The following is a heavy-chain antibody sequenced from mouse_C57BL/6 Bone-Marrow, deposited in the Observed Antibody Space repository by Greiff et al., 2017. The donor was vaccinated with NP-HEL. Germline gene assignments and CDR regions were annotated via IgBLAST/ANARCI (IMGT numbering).Heavy chain of an antibody. CDR3: ARRENYGNFYFDY. D-gene: IGHD2-1*01. V-gene: IGHV1-53*01. Sequence: VQLKQPGTELVKPGASVKLSCKASGYTFTSYWMHWVKQRPGQGLEWIGNINPSNGGTNYNEKFKSKATLTVDKSSSTAYMQLSNLTSEDSAVYYCARRENYGNFYFDYWGQGTTLTVSS. J-gene: IGHJ2*01. CDR1: GYTFTSYW. CDR2: INPSNGGT.